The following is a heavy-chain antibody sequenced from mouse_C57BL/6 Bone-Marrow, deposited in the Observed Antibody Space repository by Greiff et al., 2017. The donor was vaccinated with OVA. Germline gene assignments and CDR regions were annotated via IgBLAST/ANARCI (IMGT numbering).Heavy chain of an antibody. Sequence: EVKLQQSGPELVKPGASVKISCKASGYTFTDYYMNWVKQSHGKSLEWIGDINPNNGGTSYNQKFKGKATLTVDKSSSTAYMELRSLTSEDSAVYYCARVTVVAKYYFDYWGQGTTLTVSS. D-gene: IGHD1-1*01. J-gene: IGHJ2*01. CDR2: INPNNGGT. V-gene: IGHV1-26*01. CDR3: ARVTVVAKYYFDY. CDR1: GYTFTDYY.